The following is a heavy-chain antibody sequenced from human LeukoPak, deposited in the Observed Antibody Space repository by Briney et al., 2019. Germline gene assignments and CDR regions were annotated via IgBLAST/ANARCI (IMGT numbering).Heavy chain of an antibody. V-gene: IGHV3-74*03. CDR2: ISVDGRST. J-gene: IGHJ4*02. CDR3: AREGYSTGWYFFDN. CDR1: GFSLNSYL. D-gene: IGHD6-13*01. Sequence: PGRSLRLSCEAYGFSLNSYLMHWVRQAPGEGPVWVSRISVDGRSTAYADSVKGRFTISRDNAKNTLYLGMNSLRADDTAVYYCAREGYSTGWYFFDNWGRGTRVTVSS.